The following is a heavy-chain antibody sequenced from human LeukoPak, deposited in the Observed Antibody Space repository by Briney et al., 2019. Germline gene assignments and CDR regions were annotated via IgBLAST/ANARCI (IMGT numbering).Heavy chain of an antibody. Sequence: SETLSLTCTVSGGSISSYYWSWIRQPPGKGLEWIGHIYYSGSTNYNPSLKSRVTISVDTSKNQFSLKLSSVTAADTAVYYCASSVEDAFDIWGQGTMVTVSS. V-gene: IGHV4-59*08. CDR2: IYYSGST. J-gene: IGHJ3*02. D-gene: IGHD5/OR15-5a*01. CDR3: ASSVEDAFDI. CDR1: GGSISSYY.